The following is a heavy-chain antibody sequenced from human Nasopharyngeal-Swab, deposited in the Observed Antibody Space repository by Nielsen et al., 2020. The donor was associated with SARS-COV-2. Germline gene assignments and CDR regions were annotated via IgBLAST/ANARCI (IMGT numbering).Heavy chain of an antibody. V-gene: IGHV3-13*04. CDR2: IGTAGDT. J-gene: IGHJ6*02. D-gene: IGHD6-19*01. CDR3: ARNVSSGWFGYGMDV. CDR1: GFTFSSYD. Sequence: GESLKISCAASGFTFSSYDMHWVRQATGKGLEWVSAIGTAGDTYYPGSVKGRFTISRDNAKNSLYLQMNSLRAEDTAVYYCARNVSSGWFGYGMDVWGQGTTVTVSS.